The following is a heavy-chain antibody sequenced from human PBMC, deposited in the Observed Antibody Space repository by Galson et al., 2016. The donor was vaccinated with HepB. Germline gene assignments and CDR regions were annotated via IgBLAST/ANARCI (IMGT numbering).Heavy chain of an antibody. D-gene: IGHD3-16*01. V-gene: IGHV3-48*02. CDR1: GFIFSVYN. J-gene: IGHJ4*02. Sequence: SLRLSCAASGFIFSVYNMNWARQAPGEGLEWIAWITSSSDTMYYADSVKGRFTISRDNAKNSLYLEMNSLRDEDTAVYYCARDDYFRLGYWGQGTLATVSS. CDR2: ITSSSDTM. CDR3: ARDDYFRLGY.